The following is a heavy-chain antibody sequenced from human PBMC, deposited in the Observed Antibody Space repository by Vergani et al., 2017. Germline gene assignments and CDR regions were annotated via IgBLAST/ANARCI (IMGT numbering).Heavy chain of an antibody. J-gene: IGHJ6*02. Sequence: LEESGGGSVKPGGSLRLSCAASGSKFSDHYMSWIRQAPGKGLEWVSHISPGASTVSYTDSVTGRFTVSRDNANNSLTLDMTTLRVEDTAVYYCAKNPGISTPRHYYAMDVWGQGTTVTVSS. CDR2: ISPGASTV. D-gene: IGHD1-14*01. CDR3: AKNPGISTPRHYYAMDV. CDR1: GSKFSDHY. V-gene: IGHV3-11*04.